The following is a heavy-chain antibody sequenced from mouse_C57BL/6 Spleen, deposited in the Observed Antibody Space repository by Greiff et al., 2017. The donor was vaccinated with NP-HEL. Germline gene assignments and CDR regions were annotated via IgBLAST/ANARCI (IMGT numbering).Heavy chain of an antibody. CDR2: IYPGSGNT. CDR3: AITTVVAPSPLHY. V-gene: IGHV1-66*01. J-gene: IGHJ2*01. Sequence: VQLQQSGPELVKPGASVKISCKASGYSFTSYYIHWVKQRPGQGLEWIGWIYPGSGNTKYNEKFKGKATLTADTSSSTAYMQLSSLTSEDSAVYYCAITTVVAPSPLHYWGQGTTLTVSS. D-gene: IGHD1-1*01. CDR1: GYSFTSYY.